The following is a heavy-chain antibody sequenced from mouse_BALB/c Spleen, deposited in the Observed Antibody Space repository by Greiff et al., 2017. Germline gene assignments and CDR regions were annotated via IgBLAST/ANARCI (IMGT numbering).Heavy chain of an antibody. J-gene: IGHJ3*01. CDR3: TREDSSGYKFAWFAY. Sequence: QVQLQQSGAELVKPGASVKLSCKASGYTFTSYYMYWVKQRPGQCLEWIGEINPSNGGTNFNEKFKSKATLTVDKSSSTAYMQLSSLTSEDSAVYYCTREDSSGYKFAWFAYWGQGTLVTVSA. D-gene: IGHD3-2*01. CDR1: GYTFTSYY. CDR2: INPSNGGT. V-gene: IGHV1S81*02.